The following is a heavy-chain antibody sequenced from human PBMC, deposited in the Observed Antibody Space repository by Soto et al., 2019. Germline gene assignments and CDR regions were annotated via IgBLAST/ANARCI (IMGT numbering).Heavy chain of an antibody. CDR1: GYTFTSYV. V-gene: IGHV1-3*01. D-gene: IGHD3-22*01. J-gene: IGHJ4*02. CDR3: ARGSLLDYDSSGYISDY. Sequence: ASVKVSCKTSGYTFTSYVMHWVRQAPGQRLEWMGWINVGNANTKYSQKFQGRVTITRDTSASTAYMEVSSLRSEDTAVYYCARGSLLDYDSSGYISDYWGQGTLVTVS. CDR2: INVGNANT.